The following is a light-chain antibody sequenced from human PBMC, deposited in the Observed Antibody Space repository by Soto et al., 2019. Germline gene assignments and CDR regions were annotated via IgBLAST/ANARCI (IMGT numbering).Light chain of an antibody. CDR2: GGT. J-gene: IGLJ1*01. V-gene: IGLV2-23*01. CDR1: SNDVGSYNL. CDR3: CSYAGITTYYV. Sequence: QSALTQPASVSGSPGQSITISCTGTSNDVGSYNLVSWYQQHPGEAPKLMIYGGTKRPSGVSNRFSGSKSGNTASLTISGLQAEDEADYYCCSYAGITTYYVFGTGTKLTVL.